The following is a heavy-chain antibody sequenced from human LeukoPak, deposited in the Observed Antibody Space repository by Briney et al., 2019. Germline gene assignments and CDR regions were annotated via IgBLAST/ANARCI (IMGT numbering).Heavy chain of an antibody. J-gene: IGHJ6*03. CDR3: AVTFNYYYYMDV. CDR2: ISAYNGNT. Sequence: AASVKVSCKASGYTFTSYGISWVRQAPGQGLEWMGWISAYNGNTNYAQKLQGRVTMTTDTSTSTAYMELRSLRSDDTAAYYCAVTFNYYYYMDVWGKGTTVTVSS. CDR1: GYTFTSYG. D-gene: IGHD4-11*01. V-gene: IGHV1-18*01.